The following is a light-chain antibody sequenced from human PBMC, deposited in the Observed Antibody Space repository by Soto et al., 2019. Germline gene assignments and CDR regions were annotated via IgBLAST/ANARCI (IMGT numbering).Light chain of an antibody. CDR1: QSINNW. CDR3: QQYYSSHPGT. V-gene: IGKV1-5*01. CDR2: DAS. Sequence: IQMTQSPSTLSASVGYRVSITCRSSQSINNWLAWYQQKPGQAPKLLIYDASTLESGVPSSFSGSGSGKQFTLVISRLQPDDFATYYCQQYYSSHPGTFGRGTKVDIK. J-gene: IGKJ1*01.